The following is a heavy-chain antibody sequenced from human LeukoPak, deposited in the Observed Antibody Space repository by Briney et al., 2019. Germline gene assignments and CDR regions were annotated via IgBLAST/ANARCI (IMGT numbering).Heavy chain of an antibody. Sequence: SVKVSCKASGGTFSSYAISWVRQAPGQGLEWMGGIIPIFGTANYAQKFQGRVTITADESTSTAYMELSSLRSEDTAVYYCARGGHYYDSSGYYFPFDYWGQATIDTVSS. J-gene: IGHJ4*02. V-gene: IGHV1-69*13. CDR1: GGTFSSYA. D-gene: IGHD3-22*01. CDR3: ARGGHYYDSSGYYFPFDY. CDR2: IIPIFGTA.